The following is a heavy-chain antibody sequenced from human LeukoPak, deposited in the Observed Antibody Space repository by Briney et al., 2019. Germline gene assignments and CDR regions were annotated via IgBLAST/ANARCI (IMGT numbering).Heavy chain of an antibody. J-gene: IGHJ4*02. CDR2: INHDGSDT. Sequence: PGGSLRLSCAASGITFSGYWMHWVRQAPGKGLVWVSLINHDGSDTNYADSVKGRFTISRDNAKNTLYLRMNSLRLEDTAVYYCASEYNGLWGQGTLVTVSS. V-gene: IGHV3-74*01. D-gene: IGHD2-8*01. CDR1: GITFSGYW. CDR3: ASEYNGL.